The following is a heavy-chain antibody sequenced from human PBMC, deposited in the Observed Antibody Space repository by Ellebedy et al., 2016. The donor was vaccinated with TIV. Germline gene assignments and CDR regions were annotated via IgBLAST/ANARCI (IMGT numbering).Heavy chain of an antibody. CDR3: ARDPPILIMLVVADY. CDR1: GTSISGYY. Sequence: PSETLSLTCSVSGTSISGYYWSWVRQAPGKGLEWVSGISGSGDSTSYADSVKGRFTISRDNSKNTLYLQMSGLGAEETAVYYCARDPPILIMLVVADYWGQGTLVTVSS. J-gene: IGHJ4*02. V-gene: IGHV3-23*01. D-gene: IGHD3-22*01. CDR2: ISGSGDST.